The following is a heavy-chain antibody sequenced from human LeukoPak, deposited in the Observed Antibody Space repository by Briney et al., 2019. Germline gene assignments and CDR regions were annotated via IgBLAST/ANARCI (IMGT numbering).Heavy chain of an antibody. J-gene: IGHJ4*02. CDR2: ISSSSSYI. Sequence: GGSLRLSCAASGFTFSSYSMNWVRQAPGKGLEWVSSISSSSSYIYYADSVKGRFTISRDNAKNSLYLQMNSLRAEDTAVYYCAKEPAAETYYFDYWGQGTLVTVSS. D-gene: IGHD2-2*01. CDR3: AKEPAAETYYFDY. V-gene: IGHV3-21*01. CDR1: GFTFSSYS.